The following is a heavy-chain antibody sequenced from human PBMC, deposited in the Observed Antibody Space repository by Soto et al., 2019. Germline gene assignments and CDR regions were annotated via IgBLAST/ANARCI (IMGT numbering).Heavy chain of an antibody. V-gene: IGHV3-11*01. J-gene: IGHJ4*02. Sequence: QVQLVESGGGLVKPGGSLRLSCAASGFTFSDYYMSWIRQAPGKGLEWISYISSTGSAIYYADSVKGRFTSSRDNAKNSLYLQMNSLRAEDTAVYFCARGSRLRFLEWLLFDYWGQGNLVTVSS. D-gene: IGHD3-3*01. CDR2: ISSTGSAI. CDR3: ARGSRLRFLEWLLFDY. CDR1: GFTFSDYY.